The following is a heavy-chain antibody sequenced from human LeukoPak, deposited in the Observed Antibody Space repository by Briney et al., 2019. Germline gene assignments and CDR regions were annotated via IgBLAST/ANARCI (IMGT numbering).Heavy chain of an antibody. CDR3: ATRNNFEY. CDR1: GFTSFSGHW. Sequence: GGSLRLSCTVSGFTSFSGHWMNWVRQAPGKGLEWVANIRFDGSEIGYGDSVEGRFIISRDNSKNSLYLQMNSLRAEDAAVYYCATRNNFEYWGQGTLVTVSS. V-gene: IGHV3-7*01. CDR2: IRFDGSEI. J-gene: IGHJ4*02.